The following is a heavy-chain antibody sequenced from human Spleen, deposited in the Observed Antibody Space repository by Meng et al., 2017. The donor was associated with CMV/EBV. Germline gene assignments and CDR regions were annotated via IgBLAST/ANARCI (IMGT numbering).Heavy chain of an antibody. CDR2: INHSGTT. D-gene: IGHD2-2*01. Sequence: SETLSLTCTVSGGSISSGGYYWTWIRQPPGKGLEWVGEINHSGTTNYNPSLKSRVTISIDTSKNQFSLKLSSVTAADTALYYCARLARGAPAAIDYWGQGTLVTVSS. V-gene: IGHV4-39*07. CDR1: GGSISSGGYY. CDR3: ARLARGAPAAIDY. J-gene: IGHJ4*02.